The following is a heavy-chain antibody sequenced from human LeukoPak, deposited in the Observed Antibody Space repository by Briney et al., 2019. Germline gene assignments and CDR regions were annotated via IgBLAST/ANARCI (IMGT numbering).Heavy chain of an antibody. CDR2: IYHSGST. Sequence: SQTLSLTCTVSGGSISSGGYYWSWIRQPPGKGLEWIGYIYHSGSTYYNPSLKSRVTISVDRSKNQFSLKLSSVTAADTAVYYCARDLDGDFWSGYWGYWGQGTLVTVPS. D-gene: IGHD3-3*01. J-gene: IGHJ4*02. CDR3: ARDLDGDFWSGYWGY. V-gene: IGHV4-30-2*01. CDR1: GGSISSGGYY.